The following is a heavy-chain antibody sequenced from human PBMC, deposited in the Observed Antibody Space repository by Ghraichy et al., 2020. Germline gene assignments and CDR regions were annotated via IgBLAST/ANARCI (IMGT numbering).Heavy chain of an antibody. CDR3: ARPSRMVVMAHDAFDI. J-gene: IGHJ3*02. Sequence: GESLNISCAASRFTFSNYAMHWVRQAPGKGLEWVAVIASDASSKYFVDSVKGRFTISRDNYKNMLYLEMNSLRAEDTAVYYCARPSRMVVMAHDAFDIWGQGTMVTVSS. D-gene: IGHD3-16*01. CDR2: IASDASSK. V-gene: IGHV3-30*03. CDR1: RFTFSNYA.